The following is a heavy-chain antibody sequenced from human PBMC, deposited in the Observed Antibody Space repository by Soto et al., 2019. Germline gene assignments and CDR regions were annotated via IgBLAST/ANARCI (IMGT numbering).Heavy chain of an antibody. CDR1: GFTFGDYW. CDR2: MNQDGSEK. Sequence: EVQLVESGGGLVQPGGSLRLSCTVSGFTFGDYWMTWVRQAPGKGLEWVANMNQDGSEKYYVDSVQGRFAISRDNAKNSLYLQMHSLSAEDTAVYYCASQRVSYAMDVWGQWTTVTVSS. V-gene: IGHV3-7*05. J-gene: IGHJ6*02. D-gene: IGHD1-1*01. CDR3: ASQRVSYAMDV.